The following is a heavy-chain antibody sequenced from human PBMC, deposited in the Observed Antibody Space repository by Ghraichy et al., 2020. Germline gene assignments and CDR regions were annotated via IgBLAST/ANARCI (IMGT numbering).Heavy chain of an antibody. D-gene: IGHD6-13*01. V-gene: IGHV2-5*01. CDR1: GFSLSTSGVG. CDR2: IYWNDDK. CDR3: AHSESSSWWGYYYYGMDV. J-gene: IGHJ6*02. Sequence: SGPTLVKPTQTLTLTCTFSGFSLSTSGVGVGWIRQPPGKALEWLALIYWNDDKRYSPSLKSRLTITKDTSKNQVVLTMTNMDPVDTATYYCAHSESSSWWGYYYYGMDVWGQGTTVTVSS.